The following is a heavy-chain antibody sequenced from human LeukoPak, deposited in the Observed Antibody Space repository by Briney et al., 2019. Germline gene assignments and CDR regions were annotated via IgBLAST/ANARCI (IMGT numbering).Heavy chain of an antibody. Sequence: GGSLRLSCAASGFTFSSYWMSWVRQAPGKGLEWEANIKQDGSEKYYVDSVKGRFTISRDNAKNSLYLQMNSLRAEDTAVYYCARAPSKYYYDSSGYSEPDAFDIWGQGTMVTVSS. CDR2: IKQDGSEK. D-gene: IGHD3-22*01. V-gene: IGHV3-7*01. J-gene: IGHJ3*02. CDR3: ARAPSKYYYDSSGYSEPDAFDI. CDR1: GFTFSSYW.